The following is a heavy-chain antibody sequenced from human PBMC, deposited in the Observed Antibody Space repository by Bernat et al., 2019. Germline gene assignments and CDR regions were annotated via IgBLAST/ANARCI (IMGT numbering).Heavy chain of an antibody. CDR2: INAGNGNT. D-gene: IGHD3-10*01. V-gene: IGHV1-3*01. J-gene: IGHJ6*02. Sequence: QVQLVQSGAEVKKPGASVKVSCKASGYTFTSYAMHWVRQAPGQRLEWMGWINAGNGNTKYSQKFQGRVTITRDTSASTAYMELSSLRSEDTAVYYCASAHPPIFRWFGELWHYYYYYGMDVWGQGTTVTVSS. CDR1: GYTFTSYA. CDR3: ASAHPPIFRWFGELWHYYYYYGMDV.